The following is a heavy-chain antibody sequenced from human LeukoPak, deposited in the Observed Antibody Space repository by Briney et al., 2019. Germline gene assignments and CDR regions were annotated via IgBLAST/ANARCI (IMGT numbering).Heavy chain of an antibody. J-gene: IGHJ4*02. CDR1: GGSISSSNW. Sequence: SETLSLTCAVSGGSISSSNWWSWVRQPPGKGLEWIGEVYHSGSTNYNPSLKSRVTISVDKSKNQFSLKLSSVTAADTAVYYCARGAFGGVRVPNFDYWGQGTLVTVSS. V-gene: IGHV4-4*02. CDR3: ARGAFGGVRVPNFDY. D-gene: IGHD3-16*01. CDR2: VYHSGST.